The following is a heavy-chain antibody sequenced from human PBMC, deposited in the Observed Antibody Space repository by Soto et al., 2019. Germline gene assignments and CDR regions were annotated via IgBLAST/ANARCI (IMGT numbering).Heavy chain of an antibody. CDR3: ARGDYAKAFDI. J-gene: IGHJ3*02. CDR2: IYYCGSA. V-gene: IGHV4-28*03. D-gene: IGHD2-2*01. CDR1: GYSISSSNW. Sequence: QVQLQESGPGLVKPSDTLSLICAVSGYSISSSNWWCWIRQPPGKGLEWSGNIYYCGSAYYNPSLKSRVTMSVDTSKNQFSLKLTSVTAVDTAVYYCARGDYAKAFDIWGQGTTVTVSS.